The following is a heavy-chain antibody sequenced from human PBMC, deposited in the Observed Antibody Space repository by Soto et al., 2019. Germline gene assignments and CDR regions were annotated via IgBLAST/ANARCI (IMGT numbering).Heavy chain of an antibody. CDR2: IYYSGTT. V-gene: IGHV4-31*03. Sequence: SETLSLTCTVSGGSISSGAYYWSWVRQPPGKGLEWIGYIYYSGTTYYNPSLKSRVTISVDTSKNQFSLKLNSVTAADTAVYYCAREDIVVDPWGQGTLVTVSS. J-gene: IGHJ5*02. D-gene: IGHD3-22*01. CDR3: AREDIVVDP. CDR1: GGSISSGAYY.